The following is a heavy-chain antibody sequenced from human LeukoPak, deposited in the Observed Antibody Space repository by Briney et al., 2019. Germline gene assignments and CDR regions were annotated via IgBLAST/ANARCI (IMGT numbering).Heavy chain of an antibody. J-gene: IGHJ4*02. CDR2: INPNSGGT. CDR3: ARDGARGGSYYSDFDY. V-gene: IGHV1-2*02. CDR1: GYTFTGYY. D-gene: IGHD1-26*01. Sequence: ASVKVSCKASGYTFTGYYMHWVRQAPGQGLEWMGWINPNSGGTNYAQKFQGRVTMTRDTSISTAYMELSRLRSDDTAVYYCARDGARGGSYYSDFDYWGQGTLVTVSS.